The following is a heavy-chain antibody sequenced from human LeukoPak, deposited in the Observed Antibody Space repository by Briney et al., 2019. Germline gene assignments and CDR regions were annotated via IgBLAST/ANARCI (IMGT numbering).Heavy chain of an antibody. CDR3: ARSSDYVFDY. CDR1: GYSFAINW. V-gene: IGHV5-51*01. Sequence: GESLKISCKGSGYSFAINWIGWVRQMPGKGLEWMGVIYPGDSDTRYSPSFQGQVTIPADMSINTAYLQWSSLKASDTAMYYCARSSDYVFDYWGQGTLLTVSS. D-gene: IGHD4-17*01. J-gene: IGHJ4*02. CDR2: IYPGDSDT.